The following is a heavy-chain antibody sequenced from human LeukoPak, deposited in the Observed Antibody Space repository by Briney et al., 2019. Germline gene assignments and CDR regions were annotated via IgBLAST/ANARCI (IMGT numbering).Heavy chain of an antibody. CDR2: IYSGGNT. Sequence: GGSLRLSCTVSGFTVSSNSMNWVRQAPGKGLEWVSFIYSGGNTHYSDSVKGRFTISRDNSKNTLYLQMNSLRADDTAIYYCAKEPNHSSGYWDYWGQGTLVTVSS. V-gene: IGHV3-53*01. CDR1: GFTVSSNS. D-gene: IGHD3-22*01. J-gene: IGHJ4*02. CDR3: AKEPNHSSGYWDY.